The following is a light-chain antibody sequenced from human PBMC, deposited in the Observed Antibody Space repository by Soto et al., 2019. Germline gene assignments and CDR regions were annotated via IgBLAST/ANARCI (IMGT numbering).Light chain of an antibody. V-gene: IGKV1-5*03. CDR1: QSVSSW. CDR2: KAS. Sequence: DIVLTQSPATLSSSVGDRVTLTCRASQSVSSWLAWYQQKPGKTPKFLIYKASNLDTGIPSRFSGSGSGTEFTLTISSLQPDEFATYYCQYYNNYLGTLGQGTKVEIK. J-gene: IGKJ1*01. CDR3: QYYNNYLGT.